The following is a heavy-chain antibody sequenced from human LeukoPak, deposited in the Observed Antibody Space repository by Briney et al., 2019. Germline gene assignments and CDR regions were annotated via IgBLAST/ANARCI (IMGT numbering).Heavy chain of an antibody. CDR2: IYYSGST. J-gene: IGHJ4*02. CDR3: ARSYCSSTSCPPYY. CDR1: GGSISSSSYY. Sequence: PSETLSLTCTVSGGSISSSSYYWGWIRQPPGKGLEWIGSIYYSGSTYYNPSLKSRVTISVDTSKNQFSLKLSSVTAADTAVYYCARSYCSSTSCPPYYWGQGTLVTVSS. D-gene: IGHD2-2*01. V-gene: IGHV4-39*01.